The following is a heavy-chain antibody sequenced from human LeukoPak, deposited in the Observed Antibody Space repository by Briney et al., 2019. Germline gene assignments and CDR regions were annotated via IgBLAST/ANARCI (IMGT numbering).Heavy chain of an antibody. D-gene: IGHD6-13*01. CDR2: IYHSGST. Sequence: SETLSLTCTVSGYSISSGYYWGWIRQPPGKGLEWIGSIYHSGSTYYNPSLKSRVTISVDTSKNQFSLKLSSVTAADTAVYYCARGIFTGYSSSWSWGGLDYWGQGTLVTVSS. J-gene: IGHJ4*02. CDR1: GYSISSGYY. CDR3: ARGIFTGYSSSWSWGGLDY. V-gene: IGHV4-38-2*02.